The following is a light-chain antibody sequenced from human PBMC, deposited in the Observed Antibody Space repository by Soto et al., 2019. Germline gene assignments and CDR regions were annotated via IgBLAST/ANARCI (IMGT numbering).Light chain of an antibody. CDR3: QQSDSTPLT. Sequence: DIQMTQSPSSLSASVGDIVTITCRASQRISSYLHWYQQKPGKAPKLLIYAASSLQSGVPPRFSGSGSGTDFTLTISSLQPEDFATYYCQQSDSTPLTFGGGTKVDIK. V-gene: IGKV1-39*01. CDR2: AAS. CDR1: QRISSY. J-gene: IGKJ4*01.